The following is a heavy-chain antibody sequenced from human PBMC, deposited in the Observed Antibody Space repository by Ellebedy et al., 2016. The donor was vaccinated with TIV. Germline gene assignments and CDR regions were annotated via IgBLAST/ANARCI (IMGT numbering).Heavy chain of an antibody. CDR3: VRDLSNADYRDY. Sequence: AASVKVSRKASGYTFTSYFIYWVRQAPGQGLEWMGVINPIGGSTTYAQKFQGRVAMTRDTSPSTVYMEPSSLRSEDTAVYYCVRDLSNADYRDYWGQGTLVTVSS. D-gene: IGHD4-17*01. V-gene: IGHV1-46*01. CDR1: GYTFTSYF. CDR2: INPIGGST. J-gene: IGHJ4*02.